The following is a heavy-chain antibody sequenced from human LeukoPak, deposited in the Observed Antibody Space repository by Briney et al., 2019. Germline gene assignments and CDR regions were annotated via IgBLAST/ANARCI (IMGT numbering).Heavy chain of an antibody. J-gene: IGHJ4*02. Sequence: PGGSLRLSCAASGFTFSSYAMSWVRQAPGKGLEWVAFIRYDGSNKYYADSVKGRFTISRDNSKNTLYLQMNSLRAEDTAVYYCARDPYNYDRSGYKLDSYFDYWGQGTLVTVSS. CDR2: IRYDGSNK. V-gene: IGHV3-30*02. CDR1: GFTFSSYA. CDR3: ARDPYNYDRSGYKLDSYFDY. D-gene: IGHD3-22*01.